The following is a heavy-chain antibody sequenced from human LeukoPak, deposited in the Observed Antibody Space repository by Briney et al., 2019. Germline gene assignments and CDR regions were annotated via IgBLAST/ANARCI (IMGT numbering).Heavy chain of an antibody. J-gene: IGHJ4*02. CDR1: GYTFTGYY. CDR2: INPNSGGT. Sequence: ASVKVSCKGSGYTFTGYYMHWVRQAPGQGLEWMGWINPNSGGTNYAQKFQGRVTMTRDTSISTAYMELSRLRSDDTAVYYCARGGYSSSWYLGLVDYWGQGTLVTVSS. V-gene: IGHV1-2*02. D-gene: IGHD6-13*01. CDR3: ARGGYSSSWYLGLVDY.